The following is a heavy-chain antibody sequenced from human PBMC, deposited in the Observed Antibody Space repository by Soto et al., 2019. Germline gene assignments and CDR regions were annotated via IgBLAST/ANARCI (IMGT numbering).Heavy chain of an antibody. CDR2: IIRSSSTT. D-gene: IGHD2-15*01. CDR1: GSPFSSYS. J-gene: IGHJ3*02. CDR3: AKIVGGGSHHDAFDI. V-gene: IGHV3-48*01. Sequence: HPGGPLRLPCAASGSPFSSYSMNWAGQAQGKGLEWVSYIIRSSSTTYSAASVKGRFTSSRDDSKNALYLQMNSLRAEDAALYYCAKIVGGGSHHDAFDIWGQGTMVTVSS.